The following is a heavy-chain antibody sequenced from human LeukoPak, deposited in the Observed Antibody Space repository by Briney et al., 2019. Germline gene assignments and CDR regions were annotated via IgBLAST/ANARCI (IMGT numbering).Heavy chain of an antibody. CDR3: ARALAAAGTYGDY. V-gene: IGHV1-8*01. J-gene: IGHJ4*02. Sequence: PVASVKVSCKASGYTFTSYDINWVRQATGQGLEWMGWMNPNSGNTGYAQKFQGRVTMTRNTSISTAYMELSSLRSEDTAVYYCARALAAAGTYGDYWGQGTLVTVSS. CDR2: MNPNSGNT. D-gene: IGHD6-13*01. CDR1: GYTFTSYD.